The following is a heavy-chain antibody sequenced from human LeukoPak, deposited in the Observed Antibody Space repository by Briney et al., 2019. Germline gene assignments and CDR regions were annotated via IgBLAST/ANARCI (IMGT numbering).Heavy chain of an antibody. V-gene: IGHV6-1*01. Sequence: SQTLSLTCAISGDSVSSNTAAWNWIRQSPSRGLEWLGRTFYRSSWYDDYTAPVKSRITINPDTSKNQVSLHLKSVTPEDTAVYYCAREVAGTWAFDIWGQGTRVTVSS. D-gene: IGHD6-19*01. CDR3: AREVAGTWAFDI. J-gene: IGHJ3*02. CDR1: GDSVSSNTAA. CDR2: TFYRSSWYD.